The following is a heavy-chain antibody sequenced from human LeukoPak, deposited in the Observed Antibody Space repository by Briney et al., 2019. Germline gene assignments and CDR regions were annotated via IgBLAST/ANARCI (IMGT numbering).Heavy chain of an antibody. CDR2: ISYNSNYI. V-gene: IGHV3-21*01. Sequence: GGSLRLSCAGSGFTFSSHGMNWVPQAPGKGLEWVSSISYNSNYIFYADSVKGRFTISRDNAKNSLYLQMKILRAEDTAVYYCARADYYETSGPFGYWGQGTLVIVSS. D-gene: IGHD3-22*01. CDR1: GFTFSSHG. CDR3: ARADYYETSGPFGY. J-gene: IGHJ4*02.